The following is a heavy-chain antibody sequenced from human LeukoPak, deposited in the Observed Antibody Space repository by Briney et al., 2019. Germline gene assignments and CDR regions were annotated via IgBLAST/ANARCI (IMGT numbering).Heavy chain of an antibody. D-gene: IGHD4-23*01. CDR1: GGSISSSSYY. V-gene: IGHV4-39*07. J-gene: IGHJ5*02. CDR3: ARDHVVLDYGGNHNWFDP. Sequence: PSETLSLTCTVSGGSISSSSYYWGWIRQPPGKGLEWIGSIYYSGSTYYNPSLKSRVTISVDTSKNQFSLKLSSVTAADTAVYYCARDHVVLDYGGNHNWFDPWGQGTLVTVSS. CDR2: IYYSGST.